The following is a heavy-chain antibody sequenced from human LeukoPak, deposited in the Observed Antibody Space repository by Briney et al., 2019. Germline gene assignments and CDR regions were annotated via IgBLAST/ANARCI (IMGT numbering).Heavy chain of an antibody. Sequence: GASVKVSCKASGYTFTSYGISWVRQAPGQGLEWMGIINPSGGSTSYAQKFQGRVTMTRDMSTSTVYMELSSLRSEDTAVYYCARVPPAGGGVPTSHLQHYYYYYMDVWGKGTTVTVSS. CDR3: ARVPPAGGGVPTSHLQHYYYYYMDV. V-gene: IGHV1-46*01. J-gene: IGHJ6*03. CDR2: INPSGGST. CDR1: GYTFTSYG. D-gene: IGHD3-3*01.